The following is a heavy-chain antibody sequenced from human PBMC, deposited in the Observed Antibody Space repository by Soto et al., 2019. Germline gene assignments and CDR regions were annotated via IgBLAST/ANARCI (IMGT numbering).Heavy chain of an antibody. J-gene: IGHJ4*02. Sequence: QIQLVQSGTEVKKPGASVKVSCTVSGYNFRNYGISWVRQAPGQGLEWMGWISGFNGQTNYAEGLRGRVFTTTDTSTSTVYTELRSLRSDDTAVYYCASLKGDSDTWWGYWGQGTLVTVSS. CDR3: ASLKGDSDTWWGY. V-gene: IGHV1-18*01. D-gene: IGHD2-15*01. CDR2: ISGFNGQT. CDR1: GYNFRNYG.